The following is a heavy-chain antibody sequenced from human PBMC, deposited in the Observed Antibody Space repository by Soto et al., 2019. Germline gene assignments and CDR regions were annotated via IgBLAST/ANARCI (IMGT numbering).Heavy chain of an antibody. CDR3: ATWHEREHAYDV. CDR2: LYDVDGS. J-gene: IGHJ3*01. V-gene: IGHV3-53*01. D-gene: IGHD1-1*01. CDR1: GLTISGKKY. Sequence: DVQLVESGGGLIQPGASLRLSCAAFGLTISGKKYVAWVRQAPGKGLEWVSGLYDVDGSFYADSVRGRFTTSSDSSKTTVYLQMNALRPDDTAVYYCATWHEREHAYDVWGQGTTVTVSS.